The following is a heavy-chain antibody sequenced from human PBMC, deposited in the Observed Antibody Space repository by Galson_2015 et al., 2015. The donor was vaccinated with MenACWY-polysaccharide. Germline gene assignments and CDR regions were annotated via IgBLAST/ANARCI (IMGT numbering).Heavy chain of an antibody. CDR3: ARGPTGYSSSWSDY. CDR2: IYSGGST. D-gene: IGHD6-13*01. J-gene: IGHJ4*02. V-gene: IGHV3-53*01. CDR1: GFTVSSNY. Sequence: SLRISCAAYGFTVSSNYMSWVRQAPGKGLEWVSVIYSGGSTYYADSAKGRFTISRDNSKNTLYLQMNSLRAEDTAVYYCARGPTGYSSSWSDYWGQGTLVTVSS.